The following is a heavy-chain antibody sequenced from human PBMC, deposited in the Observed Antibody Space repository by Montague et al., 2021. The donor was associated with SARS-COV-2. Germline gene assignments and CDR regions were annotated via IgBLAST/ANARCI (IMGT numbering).Heavy chain of an antibody. V-gene: IGHV4-39*07. J-gene: IGHJ2*01. CDR3: ARSDLSVIVLVVYATRGGYFDL. Sequence: SETLSLTCTVSGGSISSSSYYWGWIRQPPGMGLEWIGSIYYSGSTYYTPSLKSRVTISVDTSKNQFSLKLSSVTAADTAVYYCARSDLSVIVLVVYATRGGYFDLWGRGTLVTVSS. CDR2: IYYSGST. CDR1: GGSISSSSYY. D-gene: IGHD2-8*02.